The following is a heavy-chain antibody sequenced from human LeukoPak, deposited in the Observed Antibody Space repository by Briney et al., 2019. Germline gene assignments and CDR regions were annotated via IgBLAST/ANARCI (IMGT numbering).Heavy chain of an antibody. V-gene: IGHV4-30-4*08. Sequence: SETLSLTCTVSGGSISSGDYYWSWIRQPPGKGLEWIGYIYCSGSTYYNPSLKSRVTISVDTSKNQFSLKLSSVTAADTAVYYCARTSTTISLAPDYWGQGTLVTVSS. CDR2: IYCSGST. J-gene: IGHJ4*02. CDR3: ARTSTTISLAPDY. CDR1: GGSISSGDYY. D-gene: IGHD3-3*01.